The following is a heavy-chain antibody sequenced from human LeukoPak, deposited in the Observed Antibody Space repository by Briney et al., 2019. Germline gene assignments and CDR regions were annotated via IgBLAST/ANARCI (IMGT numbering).Heavy chain of an antibody. CDR2: IYYSGVT. CDR3: ATSGATTATTWEGNWFDP. J-gene: IGHJ5*02. Sequence: SETLSLTCTVSGGSIRSYYWSWIRQPPGKGLEWIGYIYYSGVTNYNPSLKSRVTFSVDTSKSQFSLKLSSVTAADTAVYYCATSGATTATTWEGNWFDPWGQGALVTVSS. D-gene: IGHD4-17*01. V-gene: IGHV4-59*01. CDR1: GGSIRSYY.